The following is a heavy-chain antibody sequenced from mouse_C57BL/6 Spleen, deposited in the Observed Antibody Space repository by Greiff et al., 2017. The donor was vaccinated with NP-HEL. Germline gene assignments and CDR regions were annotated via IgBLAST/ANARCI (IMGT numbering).Heavy chain of an antibody. CDR1: GFTFSDYY. CDR3: AREEVLGRRGGYAMDY. J-gene: IGHJ4*01. Sequence: EVQLVESEGGLVQPGSSMKLSCTASGFTFSDYYMAWVRQVPEKGLEWVANINYDGSSTYYLDSLKSRFIISRDNAKNILYLQMSSLKSEDTATYYCAREEVLGRRGGYAMDYWGQGTSVTVSS. V-gene: IGHV5-16*01. CDR2: INYDGSST. D-gene: IGHD4-1*01.